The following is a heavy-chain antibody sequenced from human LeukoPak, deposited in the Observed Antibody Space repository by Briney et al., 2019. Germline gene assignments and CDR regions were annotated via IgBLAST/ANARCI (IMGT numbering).Heavy chain of an antibody. D-gene: IGHD2-2*01. J-gene: IGHJ4*02. CDR3: AKGRQSWTSYGNGGDY. CDR2: IRYDGSNK. V-gene: IGHV3-30*02. CDR1: GFTFSSYG. Sequence: GGSLRLSCAASGFTFSSYGMHWVRQAPGKGLEWVAFIRYDGSNKYYADSVKGRFTISRDSSKNTVYLQMNSLRAEDTAVYYCAKGRQSWTSYGNGGDYWGQGTLVTVPS.